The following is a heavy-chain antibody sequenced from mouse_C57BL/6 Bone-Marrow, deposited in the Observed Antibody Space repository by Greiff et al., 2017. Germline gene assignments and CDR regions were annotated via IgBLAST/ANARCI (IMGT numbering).Heavy chain of an antibody. D-gene: IGHD2-4*01. V-gene: IGHV1-7*01. Sequence: VKLMESGAELVKPGASVKLSCKASGYTFTSYWMHWVKQRPGQGLEWIGNINPSSGYTKYNQKFKDKATVTVDKSSSTAYMQLSSLTYEDSAFYDCASLTDYGYAMDYWGQGTSVTVSS. CDR1: GYTFTSYW. J-gene: IGHJ4*01. CDR2: INPSSGYT. CDR3: ASLTDYGYAMDY.